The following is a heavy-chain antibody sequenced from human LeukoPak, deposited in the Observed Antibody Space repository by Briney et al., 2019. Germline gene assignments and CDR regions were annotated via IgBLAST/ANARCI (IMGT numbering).Heavy chain of an antibody. CDR2: IFPSGGEI. Sequence: GGSLRLSCAASGFTFSTFAMIWGRQPPGKGLEWVSSIFPSGGEIHYADSVRGRFTISRDNSKSTLSLQMKSLRAEDTAIYYCATYRQVLLPFESWGQGTLVTVSS. CDR1: GFTFSTFA. D-gene: IGHD2-8*02. V-gene: IGHV3-23*01. J-gene: IGHJ4*02. CDR3: ATYRQVLLPFES.